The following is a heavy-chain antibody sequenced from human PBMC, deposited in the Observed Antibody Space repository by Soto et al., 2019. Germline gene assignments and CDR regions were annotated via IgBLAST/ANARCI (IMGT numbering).Heavy chain of an antibody. J-gene: IGHJ4*02. CDR1: GFTFSIYW. CDR2: INSAGTTT. Sequence: EVQLVESGGGLVQPGGSLRLSCAASGFTFSIYWMHWVRQAPGKGLVWVSRINSAGTTTTYADSMKGRFTISRDKAKNTLYLQMKRLRDADTAVYACARGDTAMVIDYWGQGTQVTVSS. D-gene: IGHD5-18*01. V-gene: IGHV3-74*01. CDR3: ARGDTAMVIDY.